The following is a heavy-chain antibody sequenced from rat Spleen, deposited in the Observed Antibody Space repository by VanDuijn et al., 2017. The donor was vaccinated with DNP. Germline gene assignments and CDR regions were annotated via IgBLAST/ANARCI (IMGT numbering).Heavy chain of an antibody. CDR2: ISYSVST. J-gene: IGHJ3*01. V-gene: IGHV3-1*01. D-gene: IGHD1-12*02. CDR1: GYSITSNY. CDR3: ARYYYDGTYYYNWFAY. Sequence: EVQLQESGPGLVKPSQSLSLTCSVTGYSITSNYWGWIRKFPGNKMEWIGHISYSVSTSYNPSLKSRISITRDTSKNQFFLQLNSVTTEDTATYYCARYYYDGTYYYNWFAYWGQGTLVTVSS.